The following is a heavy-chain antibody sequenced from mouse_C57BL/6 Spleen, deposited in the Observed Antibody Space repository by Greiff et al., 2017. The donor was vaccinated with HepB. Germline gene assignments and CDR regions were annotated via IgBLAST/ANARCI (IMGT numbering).Heavy chain of an antibody. CDR3: ARRNGNYLYWYFDV. V-gene: IGHV1-50*01. Sequence: VQLQQSGAELVKPGASVKLSCKASGYTFTSYWMQWVKQRPGQGLEWIGEIDPSDSYTNYNQKFKGKATLTVDTSSSTAYMQLSSLTSEDSAVYYRARRNGNYLYWYFDVWGTGTTVTVSS. CDR2: IDPSDSYT. J-gene: IGHJ1*03. D-gene: IGHD2-1*01. CDR1: GYTFTSYW.